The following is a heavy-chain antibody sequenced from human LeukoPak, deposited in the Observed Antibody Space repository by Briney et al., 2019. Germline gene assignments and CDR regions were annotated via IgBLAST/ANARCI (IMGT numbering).Heavy chain of an antibody. CDR2: IIPILGIA. CDR1: GGTFSSYA. J-gene: IGHJ4*02. CDR3: GRGGITMIVEDY. V-gene: IGHV1-69*04. D-gene: IGHD3-22*01. Sequence: ASVTVSFKASGGTFSSYAISWVRQAPGQGLEWMGRIIPILGIAHYPQKLKGRVTITADKSTSTAYMEMSSLRSEDTAGYYCGRGGITMIVEDYWGQGTLVTVSS.